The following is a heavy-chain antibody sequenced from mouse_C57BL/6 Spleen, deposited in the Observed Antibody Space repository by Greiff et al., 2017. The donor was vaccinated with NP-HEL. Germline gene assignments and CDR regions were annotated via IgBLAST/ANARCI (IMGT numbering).Heavy chain of an antibody. Sequence: EVKRVESEGGLVQPGSSMKLSCTASGFTFSDYYMAWVRQVPEKGLEWVANINYDGSSTYYLDSLKSRFIISRDNAKNILYLQMSSLKSEDTATYYCARETRVYFDYWGQGTTLTVSS. J-gene: IGHJ2*01. CDR1: GFTFSDYY. CDR3: ARETRVYFDY. CDR2: INYDGSST. V-gene: IGHV5-16*01.